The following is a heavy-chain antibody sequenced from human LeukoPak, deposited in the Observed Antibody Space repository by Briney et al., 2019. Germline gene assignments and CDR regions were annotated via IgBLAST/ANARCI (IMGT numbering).Heavy chain of an antibody. D-gene: IGHD5-18*01. CDR1: GFTFSRNA. CDR2: ITASGGNT. J-gene: IGHJ4*02. CDR3: AKGNGYSYGRYYFDY. V-gene: IGHV3-23*01. Sequence: SGGSLRLSCAASGFTFSRNAMSWVRQAPGKGLEWVSAITASGGNTYYADSVKGRFTISRDNSKNTLYLQVNSLRAEDTAVYYCAKGNGYSYGRYYFDYWGQGTLVTVSS.